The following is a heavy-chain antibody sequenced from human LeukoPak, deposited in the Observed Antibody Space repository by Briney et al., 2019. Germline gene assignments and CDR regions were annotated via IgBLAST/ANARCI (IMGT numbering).Heavy chain of an antibody. CDR2: ISWNSDSI. CDR3: TRVEETATTAAIIRKYSYYYYYMDV. CDR1: GFRFDNYA. D-gene: IGHD4-11*01. V-gene: IGHV3-9*01. J-gene: IGHJ6*03. Sequence: TGGSLRLSCAASGFRFDNYAMHWVRQAPGKGLEWVSSISWNSDSIAYADSVKGRFTISRDNAKNSLYLQMSSLRAEDTAVYYCTRVEETATTAAIIRKYSYYYYYMDVWGKGNTVTVSS.